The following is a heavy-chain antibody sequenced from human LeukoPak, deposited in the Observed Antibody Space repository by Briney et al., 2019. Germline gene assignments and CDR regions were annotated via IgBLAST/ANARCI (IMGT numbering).Heavy chain of an antibody. Sequence: PGGSLRLSCAASGFTFSSYAMSWVRQAPGKGLEWVSAISGSGGSTYYADSVKGRFTISRDNSKNTLYLQMNSLRAEDTAVYYCAKDVRIVGATKDAFDIWGQGTMVTVSS. CDR2: ISGSGGST. D-gene: IGHD1-26*01. J-gene: IGHJ3*02. V-gene: IGHV3-23*01. CDR1: GFTFSSYA. CDR3: AKDVRIVGATKDAFDI.